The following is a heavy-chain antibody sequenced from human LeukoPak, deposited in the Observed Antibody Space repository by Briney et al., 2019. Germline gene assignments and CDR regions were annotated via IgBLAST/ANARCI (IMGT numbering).Heavy chain of an antibody. V-gene: IGHV3-9*01. CDR3: AKDGRIAAAGTGPLVLRYFDY. CDR2: ISWNSGSI. D-gene: IGHD6-13*01. CDR1: GFTFDDYA. Sequence: PGGSLRLSCAASGFTFDDYAMHWVRHAPGKGLEWVSGISWNSGSIGYADSVKGRFTISRDNAKNSLYLQMNSLRAEDTALYYCAKDGRIAAAGTGPLVLRYFDYWGQGTLVTVSS. J-gene: IGHJ4*02.